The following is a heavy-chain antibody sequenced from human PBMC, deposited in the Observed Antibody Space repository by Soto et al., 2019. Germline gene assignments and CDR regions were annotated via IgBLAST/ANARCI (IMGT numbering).Heavy chain of an antibody. D-gene: IGHD3-10*01. CDR1: GYTFTSYA. CDR2: INAGNGNT. Sequence: QVQLVQSGAEVKKPGASVKVSCKASGYTFTSYAMHWVRQAPGQRLEWMGWINAGNGNTKYSQKFQGRVTITRDTSASTAYMELTSLRSESTAVYYGARNVYYYGSGSYYKTNCFDPWGQRTLVTVSS. J-gene: IGHJ5*02. V-gene: IGHV1-3*01. CDR3: ARNVYYYGSGSYYKTNCFDP.